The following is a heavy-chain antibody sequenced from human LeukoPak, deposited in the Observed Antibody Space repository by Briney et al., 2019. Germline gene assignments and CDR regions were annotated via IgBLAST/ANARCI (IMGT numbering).Heavy chain of an antibody. Sequence: GGSLRLSCVASGFDFKKYEMNWVRQAPGKGLEWVSYISSSGSTIYYADSVKGRFTISRDNAKNSLYLQMNSLRAEDTAVYYCARVPYDSSGYYYVRFDYWGQGTLVTVSS. D-gene: IGHD3-22*01. CDR2: ISSSGSTI. V-gene: IGHV3-48*03. CDR3: ARVPYDSSGYYYVRFDY. CDR1: GFDFKKYE. J-gene: IGHJ4*02.